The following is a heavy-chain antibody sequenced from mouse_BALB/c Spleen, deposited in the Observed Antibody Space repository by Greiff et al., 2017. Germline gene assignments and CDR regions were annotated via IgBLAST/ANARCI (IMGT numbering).Heavy chain of an antibody. Sequence: QVQLQQSGAELVKPGASVKLSCKASGYTFTSYYMYWVKQRPGQGLEWIGEINPSNGGTNFNEKFKSKATLTVDKSSSTAYMQLSSLTSEDSAVYYCTRANYFYAMDYWGQGTSVTVSS. CDR1: GYTFTSYY. CDR2: INPSNGGT. CDR3: TRANYFYAMDY. J-gene: IGHJ4*01. V-gene: IGHV1S81*02. D-gene: IGHD2-1*01.